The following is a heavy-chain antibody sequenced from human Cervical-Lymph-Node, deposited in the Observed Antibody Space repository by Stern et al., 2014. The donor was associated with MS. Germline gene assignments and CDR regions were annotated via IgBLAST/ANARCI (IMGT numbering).Heavy chain of an antibody. J-gene: IGHJ3*02. Sequence: EVQLEESGVEVKKPGESLKISCKGSGYNFTTYWIGWVRQMPGKGLEWMGIIYPGDSDIRYSPSFQGQAPISADKPTGTAYMQWNSRKASDPPMYYCARLVMTGAFDIWGQGTMVTASS. CDR3: ARLVMTGAFDI. CDR2: IYPGDSDI. CDR1: GYNFTTYW. V-gene: IGHV5-51*04. D-gene: IGHD2-21*02.